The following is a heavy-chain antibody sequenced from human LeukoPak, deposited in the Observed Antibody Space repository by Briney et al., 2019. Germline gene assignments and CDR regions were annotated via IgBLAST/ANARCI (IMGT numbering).Heavy chain of an antibody. CDR3: ARRIVGATARFDP. CDR2: IYPGDSDT. J-gene: IGHJ5*02. D-gene: IGHD1-26*01. V-gene: IGHV5-51*01. CDR1: GYSFTSYW. Sequence: GASLKISCKGSGYSFTSYWIGWVRQMPGKGLEWMGIIYPGDSDTRYSPSFQGQVTISADKSISTAYLQWSSPKASDTAMYYCARRIVGATARFDPWGQGTLVTVSS.